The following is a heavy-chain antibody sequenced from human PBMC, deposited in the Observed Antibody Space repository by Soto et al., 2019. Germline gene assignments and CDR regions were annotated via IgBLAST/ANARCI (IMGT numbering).Heavy chain of an antibody. V-gene: IGHV4-39*01. Sequence: SETLSLTCTVSGGSISSSSYYWGWIRQPPGKGLEWIGSIYYSGSTYYNPSLKSRVTISVVTSKHQFSLKLTSVTAADTAVYYCARHRTTVTTRPVYFASWGQGTLVTVSS. CDR1: GGSISSSSYY. J-gene: IGHJ4*02. CDR2: IYYSGST. CDR3: ARHRTTVTTRPVYFAS. D-gene: IGHD4-17*01.